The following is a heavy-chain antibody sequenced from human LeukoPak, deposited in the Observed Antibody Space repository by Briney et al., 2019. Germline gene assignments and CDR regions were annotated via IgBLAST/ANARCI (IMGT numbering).Heavy chain of an antibody. V-gene: IGHV3-49*04. CDR2: IRSKAYGGTT. Sequence: GGSLRLSCTASGFTFGDYAMSWVRQAPGKGLEWVGFIRSKAYGGTTEYAASVKGRFTISRDDSKSIAYLQMNSLKTEDTAVYYCTRGILAAAHFDYWGQGTPVTVSS. D-gene: IGHD6-13*01. CDR1: GFTFGDYA. J-gene: IGHJ4*02. CDR3: TRGILAAAHFDY.